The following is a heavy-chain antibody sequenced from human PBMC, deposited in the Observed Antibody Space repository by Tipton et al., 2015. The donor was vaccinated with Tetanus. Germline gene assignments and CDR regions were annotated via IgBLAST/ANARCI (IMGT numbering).Heavy chain of an antibody. J-gene: IGHJ4*02. CDR2: IKPDGSDK. CDR1: EFRFSDYW. D-gene: IGHD4/OR15-4a*01. CDR3: FGGDYLG. V-gene: IGHV3-7*01. Sequence: GSLRLSCAASEFRFSDYWMNWVRQAPGKGLEWVANIKPDGSDKYYSDSVKGRLTISRDNAKNSVSLQMSGLRAEDTATYYCFGGDYLGWGQGTLVIVSS.